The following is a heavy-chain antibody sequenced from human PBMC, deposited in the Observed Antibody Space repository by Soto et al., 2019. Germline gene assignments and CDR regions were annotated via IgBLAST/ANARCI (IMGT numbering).Heavy chain of an antibody. Sequence: GGSLRLSCAASGFTFSDYYMTWIRQAPGKGLEWVSYISSSGSGIYYPDSVKGRFTISRDNAKKSLYLQMSSLRAEDTAVYYCARAYSDAFDIWGQGTLVTVSS. V-gene: IGHV3-11*01. CDR3: ARAYSDAFDI. J-gene: IGHJ3*02. CDR1: GFTFSDYY. CDR2: ISSSGSGI. D-gene: IGHD2-15*01.